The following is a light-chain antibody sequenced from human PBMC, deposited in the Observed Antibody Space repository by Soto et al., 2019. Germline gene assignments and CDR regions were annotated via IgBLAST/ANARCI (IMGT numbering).Light chain of an antibody. CDR1: QSISTY. CDR2: AAS. CDR3: QQSSSTLKT. J-gene: IGKJ1*01. Sequence: DIQMTQSPSSLSASVGARVTITCRASQSISTYLNWYQQKPGKAPKLLIFAASSLQSGVPSRFSGSGSGTDFTLTISSLQPEDFATYYCQQSSSTLKTFGQGTKVEVK. V-gene: IGKV1-39*01.